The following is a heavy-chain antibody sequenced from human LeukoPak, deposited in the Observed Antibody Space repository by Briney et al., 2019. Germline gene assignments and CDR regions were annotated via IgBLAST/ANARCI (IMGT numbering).Heavy chain of an antibody. D-gene: IGHD6-13*01. CDR2: INPNSGGT. J-gene: IGHJ4*02. CDR1: GYTFTGYY. CDR3: ARGGIAAAGTSPY. Sequence: GASVKVSCKASGYTFTGYYMHWVRQAPGQGLEWMGRINPNSGGTNYAQKCQGRVTMTRDTSISTAYMDLSRLRSDDTAVYYWARGGIAAAGTSPYWGQGTLVTVSS. V-gene: IGHV1-2*06.